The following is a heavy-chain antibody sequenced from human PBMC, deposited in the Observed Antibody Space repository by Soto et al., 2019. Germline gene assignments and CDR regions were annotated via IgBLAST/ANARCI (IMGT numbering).Heavy chain of an antibody. D-gene: IGHD3-10*02. J-gene: IGHJ4*02. CDR1: GLTFSSFA. Sequence: EVQLLESGGGLVQPGASLRISCAASGLTFSSFASSWVRQAPVKGLECVSAISASGDGTYYADSVKGRFTTSRDNSKSMLYLHMSSLRAEYTAVYYCARVDGFICFDIDSWGPGTLVPGSS. CDR2: ISASGDGT. V-gene: IGHV3-23*01. CDR3: ARVDGFICFDIDS.